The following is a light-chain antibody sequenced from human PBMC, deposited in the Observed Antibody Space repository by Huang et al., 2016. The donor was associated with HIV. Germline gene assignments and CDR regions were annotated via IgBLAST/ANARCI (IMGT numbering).Light chain of an antibody. CDR1: QTISSNY. CDR3: QQYGNSPPYT. Sequence: EVVLTQSPGTLSLSPGERATLSCRASQTISSNYFAWYQQKPGQAPRLLIYGTSNRATGIPDRFSVSGSGTDCTLTISRLEPEDFAVYYCQQYGNSPPYTFGQGTTLDIK. J-gene: IGKJ2*01. CDR2: GTS. V-gene: IGKV3-20*01.